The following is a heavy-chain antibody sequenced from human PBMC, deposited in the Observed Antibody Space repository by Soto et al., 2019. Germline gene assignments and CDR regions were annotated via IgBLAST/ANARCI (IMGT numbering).Heavy chain of an antibody. V-gene: IGHV1-18*04. CDR2: ISAYNGNT. CDR3: ARGGGGGYGHPPLDYYYYYGMDV. Sequence: GASLRVSCQASGYAFTSCGISWVRQARGEGLEWMGWISAYNGNTNYAQKLQGRVTMTTDTSTSTAYMELRSLRSDDTAVYYCARGGGGGYGHPPLDYYYYYGMDVWGQGTTVTVSS. J-gene: IGHJ6*02. D-gene: IGHD2-15*01. CDR1: GYAFTSCG.